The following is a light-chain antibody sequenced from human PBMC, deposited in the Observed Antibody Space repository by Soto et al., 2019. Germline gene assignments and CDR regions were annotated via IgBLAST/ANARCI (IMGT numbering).Light chain of an antibody. CDR2: DAS. CDR3: QQYNSYPWT. J-gene: IGKJ1*01. Sequence: DIQMTQSPSTLSASVGDRVTITFRASQSISSWLAWYQQKPGKAPKLLIYDASSLESGVPSRFSGSGSGTEFTLPITSLQPADFATSYCQQYNSYPWTFGQGTKVDI. V-gene: IGKV1-5*01. CDR1: QSISSW.